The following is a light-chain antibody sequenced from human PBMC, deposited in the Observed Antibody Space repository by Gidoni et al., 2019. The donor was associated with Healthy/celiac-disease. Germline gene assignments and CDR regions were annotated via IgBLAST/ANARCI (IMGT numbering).Light chain of an antibody. Sequence: EIVLTQSPGSLSLSPGERATLSCRASQSVNSSYLAWYQHKPCQPPRLLIYDTSSRATGIPDRFSGSGSGTDFTLTISRLDPEDFAVYYCQQYGGSPRTFGQGTKLEIK. V-gene: IGKV3-20*01. CDR3: QQYGGSPRT. J-gene: IGKJ2*01. CDR1: QSVNSSY. CDR2: DTS.